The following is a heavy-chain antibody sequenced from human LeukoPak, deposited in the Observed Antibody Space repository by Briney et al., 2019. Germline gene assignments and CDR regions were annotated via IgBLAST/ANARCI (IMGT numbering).Heavy chain of an antibody. Sequence: GGSLRLSCAASGFTFSSYAMSRVRQAPGKGLEWVSAISGSGGSTYYADSVKGRFTISRDNSKNTLYLQMNSLRAEDTAVYYCANARGGGPKGPQDYWGQGTLVTVSS. V-gene: IGHV3-23*01. J-gene: IGHJ4*02. D-gene: IGHD3-10*01. CDR1: GFTFSSYA. CDR3: ANARGGGPKGPQDY. CDR2: ISGSGGST.